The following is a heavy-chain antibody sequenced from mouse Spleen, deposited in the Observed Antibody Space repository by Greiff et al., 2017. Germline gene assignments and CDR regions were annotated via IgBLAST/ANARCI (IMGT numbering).Heavy chain of an antibody. CDR2: INPYNGDT. Sequence: VQLQQSGPELVKPGDSVTISCKASGYSFTGYFMNWVMQSHGQSLEWIGRINPYNGDTFYNQKFKGKATLTVDKSSSTAHMELRSLTSEDSAVYYCARSGGNYEYWGQGTLVTVSA. V-gene: IGHV1-20*01. CDR1: GYSFTGYF. CDR3: ARSGGNYEY. D-gene: IGHD2-1*01. J-gene: IGHJ3*01.